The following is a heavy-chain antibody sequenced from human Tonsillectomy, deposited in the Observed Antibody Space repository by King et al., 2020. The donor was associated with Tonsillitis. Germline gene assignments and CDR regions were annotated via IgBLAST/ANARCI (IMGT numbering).Heavy chain of an antibody. D-gene: IGHD3-10*01. V-gene: IGHV1-18*04. CDR1: GYTFTSYG. J-gene: IGHJ4*02. Sequence: QLVQSGAEVKKPGASVKVSCKASGYTFTSYGISWVRQAPGQGLEWMGWISAYNGNTNYAQRLQGRVTMTTDTSTSTAYMERRSLRSDDKAVYYCARDLSPYMDRDNLGYWGQGTLVTVSS. CDR3: ARDLSPYMDRDNLGY. CDR2: ISAYNGNT.